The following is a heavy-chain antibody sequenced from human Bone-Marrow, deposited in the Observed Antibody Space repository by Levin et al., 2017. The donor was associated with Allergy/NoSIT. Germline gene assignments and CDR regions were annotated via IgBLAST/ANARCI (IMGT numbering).Heavy chain of an antibody. D-gene: IGHD4-17*01. CDR1: GDSVTRTSSY. CDR2: IHYSGST. CDR3: ARLNYTDSLNFHGMDV. V-gene: IGHV4-39*01. J-gene: IGHJ6*02. Sequence: SQTLSLTCSVSGDSVTRTSSYWGWIRQPPGKGLEWIGSIHYSGSTYYNPSLKSRVTVSVDTSKNQFSLRLTSVTAADTAVYYCARLNYTDSLNFHGMDVWGQGTTVTVSS.